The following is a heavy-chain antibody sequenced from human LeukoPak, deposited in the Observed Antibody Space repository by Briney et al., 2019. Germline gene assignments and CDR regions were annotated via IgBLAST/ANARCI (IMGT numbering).Heavy chain of an antibody. D-gene: IGHD2-2*01. J-gene: IGHJ5*02. CDR3: AKDDCSSTSCYDVNWFDP. CDR1: GVTLSSYV. Sequence: GGSLRLSCAASGVTLSSYVMHWVRQAPGKGLEWVAVISYDGSNKYYEEFVKGRFTISRDNSKNPLYLQMNSLRAEDTAVYYCAKDDCSSTSCYDVNWFDPWGQGTLVTVSS. V-gene: IGHV3-30*18. CDR2: ISYDGSNK.